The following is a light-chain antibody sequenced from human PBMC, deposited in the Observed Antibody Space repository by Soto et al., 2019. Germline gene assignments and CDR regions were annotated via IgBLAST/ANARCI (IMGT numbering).Light chain of an antibody. CDR2: QDT. J-gene: IGLJ2*01. CDR1: KWGDKF. V-gene: IGLV3-1*01. Sequence: SYELTQPPSVSVSPGQTASITCSGDKWGDKFTCWYQQKPGQSPVLLIYQDTRRPSGIPERFSGSNSGNTTTLTISGTQAMDEADYYCQAWDSVSDVVFGGGTKVTVL. CDR3: QAWDSVSDVV.